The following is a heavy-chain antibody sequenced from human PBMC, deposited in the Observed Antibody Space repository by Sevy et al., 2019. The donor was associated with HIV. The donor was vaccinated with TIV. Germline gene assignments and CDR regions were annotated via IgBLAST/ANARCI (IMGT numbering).Heavy chain of an antibody. Sequence: GGSLRLSCAASGLSVSDNYMNWVRQAPGKGLELVSVIYSDGRTYYPDSVKGRFTISRDNSKKTLHLHMNSLRPEDTAVYYCARDRYYDASGYYYYYYGMDVWGQGTTVTVSS. J-gene: IGHJ6*02. CDR1: GLSVSDNY. D-gene: IGHD3-22*01. CDR3: ARDRYYDASGYYYYYYGMDV. V-gene: IGHV3-66*01. CDR2: IYSDGRT.